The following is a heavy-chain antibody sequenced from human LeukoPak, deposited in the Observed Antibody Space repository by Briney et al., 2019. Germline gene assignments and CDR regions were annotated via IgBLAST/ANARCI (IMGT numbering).Heavy chain of an antibody. J-gene: IGHJ4*02. D-gene: IGHD1-26*01. CDR2: IIPNSGGT. Sequence: ASVTVSCKASGYTFTGYYMHWVRQAPGQGLEWMGWIIPNSGGTNYAQKFQGRVTITRDTSISTAYMDLSRLRSDDTAVYYCARAIVGADGDYFDYWGQGTLVTVSS. CDR3: ARAIVGADGDYFDY. V-gene: IGHV1-2*02. CDR1: GYTFTGYY.